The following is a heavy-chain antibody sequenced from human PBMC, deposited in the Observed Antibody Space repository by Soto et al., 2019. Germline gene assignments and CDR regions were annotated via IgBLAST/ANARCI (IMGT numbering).Heavy chain of an antibody. CDR3: ATKGPHSSSWYSDAFDI. J-gene: IGHJ3*02. Sequence: GGSLRLSCAASGFTFSSYWMSWVRQAPGKGLEWVANIKQDGSEKYYVDPVKGRFTISRDNAKNSLYLQMNSLRAEDTAVYYCATKGPHSSSWYSDAFDIWGQGTMVTVSS. CDR1: GFTFSSYW. D-gene: IGHD6-13*01. V-gene: IGHV3-7*03. CDR2: IKQDGSEK.